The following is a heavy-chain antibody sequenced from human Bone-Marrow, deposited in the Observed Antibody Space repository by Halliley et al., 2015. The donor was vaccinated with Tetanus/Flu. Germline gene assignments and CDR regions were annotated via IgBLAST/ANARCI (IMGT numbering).Heavy chain of an antibody. CDR1: GFSFVNYA. Sequence: SLRLSCAASGFSFVNYAMTWVRQAPGKGLEWVSACSSSGGSTYYADAVEGRFTISRDNSKNTLYLQMNNLRAEDTAVYFCAKDTTSAFYYDSTDYYSANDAFDIWGQGTKVTVSS. CDR2: CSSSGGST. V-gene: IGHV3-23*01. CDR3: AKDTTSAFYYDSTDYYSANDAFDI. D-gene: IGHD3-22*01. J-gene: IGHJ3*02.